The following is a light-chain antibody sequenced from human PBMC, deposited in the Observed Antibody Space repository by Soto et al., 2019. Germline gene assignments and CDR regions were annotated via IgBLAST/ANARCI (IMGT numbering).Light chain of an antibody. CDR3: QSYDSSLSVV. J-gene: IGLJ2*01. V-gene: IGLV1-40*01. CDR2: GNS. Sequence: QSVLTQPPSVSGAPGQRVTISCTGSSSSIGAGYDVHWYQQLPGTAPKLLIYGNSNRPSGVPDRFSGSKSGTSASLAITGLQAEDEADYYCQSYDSSLSVVFGGGPQLTVL. CDR1: SSSIGAGYD.